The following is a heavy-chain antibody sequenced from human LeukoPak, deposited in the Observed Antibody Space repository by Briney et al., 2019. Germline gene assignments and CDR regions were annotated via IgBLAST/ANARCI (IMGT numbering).Heavy chain of an antibody. CDR3: ARDGGDSSGYYWVSHYYYMDV. CDR1: GGSISSYY. J-gene: IGHJ6*03. CDR2: IYYSGST. Sequence: SETLSLTCTVSGGSISSYYWSWIRQPPGKGLEWIGYIYYSGSTNYNPSLKSRVTISVDTSKNQFSLKLSSVTAADTAVYYCARDGGDSSGYYWVSHYYYMDVWGKGTTVTVSS. D-gene: IGHD3-22*01. V-gene: IGHV4-59*01.